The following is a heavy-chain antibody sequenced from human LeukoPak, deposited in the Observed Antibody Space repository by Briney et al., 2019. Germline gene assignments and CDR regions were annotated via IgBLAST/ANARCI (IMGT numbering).Heavy chain of an antibody. J-gene: IGHJ4*02. Sequence: GGSLRLSCAAPGFAFSDHYMDWVRQTPGKGLEWVGRTRNKANSYTTEYAASVKDRFSISRDDSKNSMYLQMNSLKTEDTALYYCVRSDSSGYCYNWGQGTLVTVSS. CDR3: VRSDSSGYCYN. D-gene: IGHD3-22*01. V-gene: IGHV3-72*01. CDR1: GFAFSDHY. CDR2: TRNKANSYTT.